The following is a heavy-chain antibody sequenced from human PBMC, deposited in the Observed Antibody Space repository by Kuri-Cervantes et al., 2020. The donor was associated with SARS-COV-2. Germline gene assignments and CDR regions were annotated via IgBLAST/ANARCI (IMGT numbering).Heavy chain of an antibody. D-gene: IGHD3-10*01. V-gene: IGHV3-21*01. CDR3: ARNLQRGLYYFDS. J-gene: IGHJ4*02. CDR2: ISSSSSYI. CDR1: GFTFSSYS. Sequence: GEAPKIPCAASGFTFSSYSMNWVRQAPGKGLEWVSSISSSSSYIYYADSVKGRFTISRDNSKNTLYLQMDSLSDEDTAVYYCARNLQRGLYYFDSWGQGTLVTVSS.